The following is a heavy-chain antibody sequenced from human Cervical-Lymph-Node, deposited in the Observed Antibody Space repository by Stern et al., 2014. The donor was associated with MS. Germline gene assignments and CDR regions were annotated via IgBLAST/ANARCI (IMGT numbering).Heavy chain of an antibody. V-gene: IGHV2-5*02. D-gene: IGHD3-10*02. CDR2: IYWDDDQ. J-gene: IGHJ4*02. Sequence: QVTLRESGPTLVKSTQTLTLTCTFSGFSLSTSGVGVGWIRQPPGKPLEWLALIYWDDDQRYSPSLKSRLTITKDTSKNQVVLTMTNMDPVDTATYYCAHNYVSSEFDYWGQGTLVTVSS. CDR1: GFSLSTSGVG. CDR3: AHNYVSSEFDY.